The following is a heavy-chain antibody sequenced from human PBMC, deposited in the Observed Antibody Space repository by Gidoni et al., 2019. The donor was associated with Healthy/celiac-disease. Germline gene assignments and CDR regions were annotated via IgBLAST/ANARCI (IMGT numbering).Heavy chain of an antibody. CDR1: GYSISRGYY. CDR2: IYHSGST. CDR3: ARSGCSSTSCYRPLDYYYGMDV. D-gene: IGHD2-2*02. Sequence: QVQLQESGPGLVKLSETLSLTCTVSGYSISRGYYWGWIRQPPGKGLEWIGSIYHSGSTYYNPSLKSRVTISVDTSKNQFSLKLSSVTAADTAVYYCARSGCSSTSCYRPLDYYYGMDVWGQGTTVTVSS. V-gene: IGHV4-38-2*02. J-gene: IGHJ6*02.